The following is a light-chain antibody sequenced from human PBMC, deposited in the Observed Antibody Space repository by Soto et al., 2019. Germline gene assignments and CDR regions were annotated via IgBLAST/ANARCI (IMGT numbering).Light chain of an antibody. CDR3: AAWDDSLNADV. CDR2: SNN. Sequence: QSVLTQPPSASGTPGQRVAISCSGSSSNIGSNNVNWYQQLPGTAPKLLIYSNNQRPSGVPDRFSGSKSGTSASLAISGLQSEDEADYYCAAWDDSLNADVFGTGTKLTVL. J-gene: IGLJ1*01. CDR1: SSNIGSNN. V-gene: IGLV1-44*01.